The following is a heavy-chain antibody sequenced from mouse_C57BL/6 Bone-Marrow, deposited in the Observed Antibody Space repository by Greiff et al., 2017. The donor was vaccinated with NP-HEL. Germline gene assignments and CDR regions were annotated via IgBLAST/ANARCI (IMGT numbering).Heavy chain of an antibody. CDR2: ISNGGGST. D-gene: IGHD2-3*01. J-gene: IGHJ4*01. CDR3: AAPYDPLDY. CDR1: GFTFSDYY. Sequence: EVKLVESGGGLVQPGGSLKLSCAASGFTFSDYYMYWVRQTPEKRLEWVAYISNGGGSTYYPDTVKGRFTISRDNAKNTLYLQMSRLKSEDTAMYYCAAPYDPLDYWGQGTSVTVSS. V-gene: IGHV5-12*01.